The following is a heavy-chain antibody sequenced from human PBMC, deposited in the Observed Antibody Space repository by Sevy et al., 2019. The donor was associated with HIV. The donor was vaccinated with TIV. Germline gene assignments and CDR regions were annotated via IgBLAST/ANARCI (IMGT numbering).Heavy chain of an antibody. J-gene: IGHJ6*02. Sequence: ASVKVSCKASGYTFTGYYMHWVRQAPGQGLEWMGWINPNSGGTNYAQKFQGRVTMTRDTSISTAYMELSRLRSDDTAGYYCARDGDEYSSYDYSYYYYYGMDVWGQGTTVTVSS. CDR2: INPNSGGT. D-gene: IGHD5-12*01. CDR1: GYTFTGYY. CDR3: ARDGDEYSSYDYSYYYYYGMDV. V-gene: IGHV1-2*02.